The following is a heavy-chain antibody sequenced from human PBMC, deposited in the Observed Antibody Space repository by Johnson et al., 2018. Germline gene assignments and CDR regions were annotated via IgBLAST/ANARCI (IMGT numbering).Heavy chain of an antibody. CDR2: ISWNSGSL. Sequence: VQLVQSGGGLVQPGRSLRLSCAASGFTFDDYAMHWGRQAPGKGREWVSGISWNSGSLGYADSVKGRFTISRDNAKNSLYLQMNSLRAEDTALSYCAKDTSSRHDAFHICGQGTMVTVSS. CDR1: GFTFDDYA. D-gene: IGHD6-13*01. CDR3: AKDTSSRHDAFHI. J-gene: IGHJ3*02. V-gene: IGHV3-9*01.